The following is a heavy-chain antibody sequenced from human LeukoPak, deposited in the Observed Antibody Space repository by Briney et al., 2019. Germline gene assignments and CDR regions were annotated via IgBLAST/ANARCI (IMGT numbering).Heavy chain of an antibody. J-gene: IGHJ6*02. D-gene: IGHD3-10*01. CDR1: GGSISSYY. CDR2: IYYSGST. V-gene: IGHV4-59*12. Sequence: SETLSLTCTVSGGSISSYYWSWIRQPPGKGLEWIGYIYYSGSTNYNPSLKSRVTISVDTSKNQFSLKLSSVTAADTAVYYCARANYGSGNYYYGMDVWGQGTTVTVSS. CDR3: ARANYGSGNYYYGMDV.